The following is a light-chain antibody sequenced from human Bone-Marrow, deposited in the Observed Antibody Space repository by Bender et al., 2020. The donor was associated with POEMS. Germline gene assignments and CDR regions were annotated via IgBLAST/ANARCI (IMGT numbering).Light chain of an antibody. CDR1: SSDVGFYNY. CDR2: EVT. J-gene: IGLJ3*02. Sequence: QSALTQPPSASGSPGQSVTISCTGTSSDVGFYNYVSWYQQYPGRAPKLMIYEVTKRPSGVPDRFSGSKSGNTASLTVSGLQAEDEADYYCSSYAGSNIWVFGAGTKVTVL. CDR3: SSYAGSNIWV. V-gene: IGLV2-8*01.